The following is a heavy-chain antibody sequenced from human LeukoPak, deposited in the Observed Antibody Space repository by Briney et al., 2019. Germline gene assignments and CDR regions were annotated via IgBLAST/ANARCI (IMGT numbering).Heavy chain of an antibody. CDR1: GASFSGYY. Sequence: PSATLSLTCAVYGASFSGYYWSWIRQPPGKGLECIGEINDGGTTNYNPSLKSRVSISIDRSKNHFYLILTSVTAADTATYYCARSFYSNYDKWFDPWGQGTLVTVSS. CDR3: ARSFYSNYDKWFDP. V-gene: IGHV4-34*01. D-gene: IGHD4-11*01. CDR2: INDGGTT. J-gene: IGHJ5*02.